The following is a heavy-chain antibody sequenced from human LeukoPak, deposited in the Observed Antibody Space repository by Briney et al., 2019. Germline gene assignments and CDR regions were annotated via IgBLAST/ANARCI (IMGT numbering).Heavy chain of an antibody. CDR1: GFTFSTYW. CDR2: IKPDGGEK. Sequence: GGSLRLSCAASGFTFSTYWMSWVRQAPGKGLEWVANIKPDGGEKYYVDSVKGRFTISRDNAKNSLYLQMNSLRAEDTAVYYCARDKFGGTDYWGQGTLVTVSS. D-gene: IGHD1-26*01. J-gene: IGHJ4*02. CDR3: ARDKFGGTDY. V-gene: IGHV3-7*01.